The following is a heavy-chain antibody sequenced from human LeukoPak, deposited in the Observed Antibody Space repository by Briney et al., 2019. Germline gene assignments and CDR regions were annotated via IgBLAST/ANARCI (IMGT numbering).Heavy chain of an antibody. Sequence: TSETLSLTCTVSGGSISSSSYYWGWIRQPPGKGLEWIGSIYYSGSTNYNPSLKSRVTISVDTSKNQFSLKLSSVTAADTAVYYCARGRYYYDSSGTLRFDPWGQGTLVTVSS. D-gene: IGHD3-22*01. J-gene: IGHJ5*02. CDR1: GGSISSSSYY. V-gene: IGHV4-39*07. CDR3: ARGRYYYDSSGTLRFDP. CDR2: IYYSGST.